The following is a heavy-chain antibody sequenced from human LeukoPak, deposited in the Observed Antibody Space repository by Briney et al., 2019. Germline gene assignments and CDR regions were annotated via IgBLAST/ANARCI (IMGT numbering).Heavy chain of an antibody. CDR2: ISTSSSTI. V-gene: IGHV3-48*02. D-gene: IGHD6-6*01. Sequence: GGSLRLSCAASGFTFSNSNMNWVRQAPGKGLEWLSFISTSSSTIYYADSVKGRFTISRDNAKNSLFLQINNLRDEDTAVYYCARPLVFGGQGTLVTVSS. CDR3: ARPLVF. J-gene: IGHJ4*02. CDR1: GFTFSNSN.